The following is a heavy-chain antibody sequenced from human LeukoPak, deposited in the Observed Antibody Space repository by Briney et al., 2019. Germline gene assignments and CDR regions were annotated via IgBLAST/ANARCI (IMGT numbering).Heavy chain of an antibody. D-gene: IGHD3-22*01. V-gene: IGHV3-23*01. Sequence: GGSLRLSCAASGFTFSTNAMSWVRQAPGKGLEWVSTISGGGNSVTYADSVKGQFTISRDNSKSTLYLQMNSLRAEDTAVYYCWSSGPTEYLDHWGQGILVAVSS. CDR2: ISGGGNSV. J-gene: IGHJ5*02. CDR3: WSSGPTEYLDH. CDR1: GFTFSTNA.